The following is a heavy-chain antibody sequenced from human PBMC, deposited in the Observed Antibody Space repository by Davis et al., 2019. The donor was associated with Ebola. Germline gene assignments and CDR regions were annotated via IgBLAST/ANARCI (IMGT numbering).Heavy chain of an antibody. Sequence: AASVKVSCKTSGYTFTSYGVSWVRQAPGQGLEWMGWISGYNLKTTYAQKFQGRVTMTTDTSTSTAYMELRSLRSDDTAVYYCARGYSHGGGMDVWGQGTTVAVSS. CDR3: ARGYSHGGGMDV. D-gene: IGHD4-11*01. CDR2: ISGYNLKT. J-gene: IGHJ6*02. V-gene: IGHV1-18*01. CDR1: GYTFTSYG.